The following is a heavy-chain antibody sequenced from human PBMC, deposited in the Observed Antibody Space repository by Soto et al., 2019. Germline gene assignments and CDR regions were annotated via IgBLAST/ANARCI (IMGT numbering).Heavy chain of an antibody. CDR1: GFTFSSYA. J-gene: IGHJ6*02. Sequence: QVQLVESGGGVVQPGRSLRLSCAASGFTFSSYAMHWVRQAPGKGLEWVAVISYDGSNKYYADSMKGRFTISRDNSKNTLYLQMNSLRAEDTAVYYCARVYIVVVPAAIRHGMDVWGQGTTVTVSS. V-gene: IGHV3-30-3*01. D-gene: IGHD2-2*01. CDR3: ARVYIVVVPAAIRHGMDV. CDR2: ISYDGSNK.